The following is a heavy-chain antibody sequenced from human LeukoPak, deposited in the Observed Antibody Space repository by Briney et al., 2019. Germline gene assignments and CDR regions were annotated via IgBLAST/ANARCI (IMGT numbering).Heavy chain of an antibody. J-gene: IGHJ4*02. CDR3: ARVTINLTSGGKYYFDY. D-gene: IGHD6-19*01. CDR2: INHSGST. CDR1: GASFSGYY. V-gene: IGHV4-34*01. Sequence: PSETLSLTCAVYGASFSGYYWSWIRQPPGKGLEWIGEINHSGSTNYNPSLKSRVTISVDTSKNQFSLKLSSVTAADTAVYYCARVTINLTSGGKYYFDYWGQGTLVTVSS.